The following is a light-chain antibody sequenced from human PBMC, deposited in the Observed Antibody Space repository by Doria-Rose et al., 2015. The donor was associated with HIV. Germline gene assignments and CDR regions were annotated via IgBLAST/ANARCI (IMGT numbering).Light chain of an antibody. J-gene: IGKJ1*01. V-gene: IGKV3-20*01. Sequence: TQSPGTLSLSPGERATLSCRASQSSSSTHLTWYQQKPGQAPSLLIYDGSTRATSIPDRFSASGSGTDFTLTINRLEPEDFALYYRHQYGTSWTFGQGTKVEI. CDR2: DGS. CDR3: HQYGTSWT. CDR1: QSSSSTH.